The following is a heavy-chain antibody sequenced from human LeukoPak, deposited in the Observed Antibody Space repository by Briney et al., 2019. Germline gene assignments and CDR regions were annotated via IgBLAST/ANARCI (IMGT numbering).Heavy chain of an antibody. V-gene: IGHV4-39*01. J-gene: IGHJ4*02. CDR1: GGSISSSSYY. CDR3: ARQERFLESLPHGDS. CDR2: IYYSGTT. Sequence: SETLSLTCTVSGGSISSSSYYWAWIRQPPGKGLEWIGSIYYSGTTYYNPSLTSRVTISVDTSKNQFSLKLSPVTAADTAVYYCARQERFLESLPHGDSWGQGTLVTVSS. D-gene: IGHD3-3*01.